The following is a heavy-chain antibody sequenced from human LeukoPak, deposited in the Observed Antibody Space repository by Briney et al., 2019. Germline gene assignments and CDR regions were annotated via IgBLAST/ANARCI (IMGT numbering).Heavy chain of an antibody. CDR1: GFTFSSYS. J-gene: IGHJ6*03. CDR2: ISSDGGST. D-gene: IGHD3-16*01. V-gene: IGHV3-64*02. Sequence: GGSLGLSCAASGFTFSSYSMYWVRQAPGKGLEYVSAISSDGGSTYYADSVKGRFTISRDNSKNTLYLQMGSLRAEDMAVYYCAKGAYYYYMDVWGKGTTVTVSS. CDR3: AKGAYYYYMDV.